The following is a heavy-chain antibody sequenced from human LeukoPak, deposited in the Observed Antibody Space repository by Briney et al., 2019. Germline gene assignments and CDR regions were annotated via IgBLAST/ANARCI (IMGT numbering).Heavy chain of an antibody. V-gene: IGHV3-30*18. Sequence: PGGSLTLSCSASGFTFSSYVMHWLRQAPGKGLEWVAVISYDGSNKYYADSVKGRFTISRDNSKNTLYLQMNSLRAEDTAVYYCAKAQGSSSWYYYYYYGMDVWGQGTTVTVSS. D-gene: IGHD6-13*01. CDR3: AKAQGSSSWYYYYYYGMDV. J-gene: IGHJ6*02. CDR1: GFTFSSYV. CDR2: ISYDGSNK.